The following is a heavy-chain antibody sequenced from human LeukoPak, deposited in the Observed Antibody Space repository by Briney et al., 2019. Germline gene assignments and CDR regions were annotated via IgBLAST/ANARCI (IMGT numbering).Heavy chain of an antibody. CDR3: AGGGGY. V-gene: IGHV3-7*02. CDR2: VKEDGSEK. D-gene: IGHD3-10*01. CDR1: GFAFSRYW. J-gene: IGHJ4*02. Sequence: PGGSLRLSCAGSGFAFSRYWMRWVLQAPGKGLEWVATVKEDGSEKYYVDSVKGRFTISRDNAKNSLYLQMNSLRVDDTAVYYCAGGGGYWGQGTLVTVSS.